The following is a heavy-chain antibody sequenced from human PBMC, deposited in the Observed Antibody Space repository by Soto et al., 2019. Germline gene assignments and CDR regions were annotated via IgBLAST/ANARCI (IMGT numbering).Heavy chain of an antibody. Sequence: GGSLRLSCAASGFAFSAYAMNWVRHTPGKGLEWVSGVSGTGRTTYHADSVKGRFTMSRDNSKDTVYLQMNSLRADDTAVYYCTKDVLYCGGGSCLVGPSYTFDHWGQGTLVTVSS. J-gene: IGHJ4*02. V-gene: IGHV3-23*01. CDR1: GFAFSAYA. CDR2: VSGTGRTT. CDR3: TKDVLYCGGGSCLVGPSYTFDH. D-gene: IGHD2-15*01.